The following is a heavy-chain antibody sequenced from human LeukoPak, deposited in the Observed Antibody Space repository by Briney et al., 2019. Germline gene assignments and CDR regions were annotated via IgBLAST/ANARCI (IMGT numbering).Heavy chain of an antibody. Sequence: SVKVSCKASGGTFFRYSINWVRQAPGQGLEWMGRIIPILGIGKNAQKFQGRVTITADKSTSTAYMELSGLRSEDTAVYYCARVTSYYDSSGYYRLVYDYFDYWGQGTLVTVSS. J-gene: IGHJ4*02. CDR3: ARVTSYYDSSGYYRLVYDYFDY. CDR2: IIPILGIG. V-gene: IGHV1-69*04. D-gene: IGHD3-22*01. CDR1: GGTFFRYS.